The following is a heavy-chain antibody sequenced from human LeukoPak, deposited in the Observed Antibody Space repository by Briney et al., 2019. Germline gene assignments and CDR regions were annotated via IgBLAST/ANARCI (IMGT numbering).Heavy chain of an antibody. Sequence: GGSLRLSCAASGFTFSNYWMHWVRQAPGKGLEWVSRINPDGITTTCADSVKGRFTISRDNAKNTLFLQMNSLRAEDTAVYYCARDYYYGMDVWGQGTTITVSS. CDR1: GFTFSNYW. V-gene: IGHV3-74*01. CDR3: ARDYYYGMDV. CDR2: INPDGITT. J-gene: IGHJ6*02.